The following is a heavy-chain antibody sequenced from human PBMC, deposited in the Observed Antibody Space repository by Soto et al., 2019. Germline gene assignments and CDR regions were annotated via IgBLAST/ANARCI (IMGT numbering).Heavy chain of an antibody. V-gene: IGHV1-18*01. Sequence: ASVKVSFKASGYTFTSYGISWVRQAPGQGLEWMGWISAYNGNTNYAQKLQGRVTMTTDTSTSTAYMELRSLRSDDTAVYYCARGSGYPYYYYGMDVWGQGTTVTVSS. J-gene: IGHJ6*02. CDR1: GYTFTSYG. D-gene: IGHD3-22*01. CDR3: ARGSGYPYYYYGMDV. CDR2: ISAYNGNT.